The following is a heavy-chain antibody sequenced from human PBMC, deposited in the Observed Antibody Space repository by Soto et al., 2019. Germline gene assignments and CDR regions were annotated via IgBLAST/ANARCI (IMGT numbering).Heavy chain of an antibody. CDR3: ATQGSIAAAGTGDY. CDR1: GGSISSSSYY. CDR2: IYYSGST. J-gene: IGHJ4*02. Sequence: SETLSLTCTVSGGSISSSSYYWGWIRQPPGKGLEWIGSIYYSGSTYYNPSLKSRVTISVDTSKNQFSLKLSSVTAADTAVYYCATQGSIAAAGTGDYWGQGTLVTVSS. D-gene: IGHD6-13*01. V-gene: IGHV4-39*01.